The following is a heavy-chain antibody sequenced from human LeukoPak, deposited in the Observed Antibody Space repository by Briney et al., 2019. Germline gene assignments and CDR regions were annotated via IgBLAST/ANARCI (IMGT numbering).Heavy chain of an antibody. V-gene: IGHV3-23*01. D-gene: IGHD1-26*01. CDR2: ISGSGGRT. CDR1: GFTFDDYG. Sequence: GGSLRLSCAASGFTFDDYGMSWVRQAPGKGLEWVSAISGSGGRTFYADSVQGRFTISRDNYKNTLNLQMNSLRAEDTAVYYCAKNRGVAATFPDGCWAQGTLITVSS. J-gene: IGHJ1*01. CDR3: AKNRGVAATFPDGC.